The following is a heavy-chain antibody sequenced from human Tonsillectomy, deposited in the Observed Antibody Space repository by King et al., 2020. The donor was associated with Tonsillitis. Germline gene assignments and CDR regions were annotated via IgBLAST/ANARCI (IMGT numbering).Heavy chain of an antibody. Sequence: VQLVESGGGLVQPGRSLRLSCTAAGFTFGDYAMSWFRQAPGKGLEWVGFIRSKAYGATTEYAASVKGRFIISRDDSKSIAYLQMHSLKTEDTAVYYCTRDVYVGESLDLIDYWCQGTLVTVSS. CDR3: TRDVYVGESLDLIDY. D-gene: IGHD3-10*01. J-gene: IGHJ4*02. CDR2: IRSKAYGATT. V-gene: IGHV3-49*03. CDR1: GFTFGDYA.